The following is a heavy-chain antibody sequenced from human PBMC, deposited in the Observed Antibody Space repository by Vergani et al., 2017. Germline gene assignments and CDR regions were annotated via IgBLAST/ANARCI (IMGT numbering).Heavy chain of an antibody. V-gene: IGHV3-23*01. CDR2: ISDRGGST. Sequence: EVQLLESGGGLVQPGGSLRLSCAASGFTFSSYAMSWVRQAPGKGLEWVSIISDRGGSTYYADSVKGRFTISRDNSKNTLYVQMCSLRAEDTAIYYCAKVGMAAIYYFDYWGQGTLVTVSS. CDR1: GFTFSSYA. J-gene: IGHJ4*02. CDR3: AKVGMAAIYYFDY. D-gene: IGHD5-24*01.